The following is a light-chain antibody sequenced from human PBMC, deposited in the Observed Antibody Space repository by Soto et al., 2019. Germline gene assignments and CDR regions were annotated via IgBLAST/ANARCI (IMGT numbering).Light chain of an antibody. J-gene: IGLJ2*01. CDR1: NNDVGSYDL. CDR2: DVT. CDR3: SSYAGLATYVL. Sequence: QSVLTQPASVSGSPGQSITISCTGTNNDVGSYDLVSWYRQSPGEAPKLIIYDVTKRPSGVSDRFSASKSGNTASLTISGLQAEDEADYYCSSYAGLATYVLFGGGTTLTVL. V-gene: IGLV2-23*02.